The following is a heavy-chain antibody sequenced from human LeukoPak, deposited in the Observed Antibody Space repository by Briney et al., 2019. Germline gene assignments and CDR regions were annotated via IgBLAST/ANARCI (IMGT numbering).Heavy chain of an antibody. J-gene: IGHJ4*02. V-gene: IGHV4-39*01. CDR3: ARLHIYGGNSPYYFDY. CDR2: FFYNGNT. CDR1: GDSISSSIYY. Sequence: PETLSLTCTVSGDSISSSIYYWGWIRQSPGKGLEWIGSFFYNGNTYYNPSLKSRVTISVDTSKNQFSLKLSPVTAADMAVYYCARLHIYGGNSPYYFDYWGQGTLVTVSS. D-gene: IGHD4-23*01.